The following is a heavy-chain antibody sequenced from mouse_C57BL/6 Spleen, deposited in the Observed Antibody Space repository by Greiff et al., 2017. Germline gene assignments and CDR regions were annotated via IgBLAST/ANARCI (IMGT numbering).Heavy chain of an antibody. Sequence: QVQLQQPGAELVKPGASVTLSCKASGYTFTSYWMHWVKQRPGLGLEWIGMIHPNSGSTNYNEKFKSKATLTVDKSSSTAYMHLSSLTSEDSAVYDCASCTTGVATFDYWGQGTTLTVSS. CDR3: ASCTTGVATFDY. V-gene: IGHV1-64*01. CDR2: IHPNSGST. CDR1: GYTFTSYW. J-gene: IGHJ2*01. D-gene: IGHD1-1*01.